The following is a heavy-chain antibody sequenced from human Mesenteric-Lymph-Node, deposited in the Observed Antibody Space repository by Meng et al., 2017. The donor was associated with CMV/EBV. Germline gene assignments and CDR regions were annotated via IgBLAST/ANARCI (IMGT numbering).Heavy chain of an antibody. J-gene: IGHJ6*02. V-gene: IGHV1-69*05. CDR3: ARVKSHDFWSGYWALDYSYGMDV. Sequence: SVKVSCKASGGTFSSYAISWVRQAPGQGLEWMGGIIPIFGTANYAQKFQGRVTVTTDESTSTAYMELSSLRSDDTAVYYCARVKSHDFWSGYWALDYSYGMDVWGQGTTVTVSS. D-gene: IGHD3-3*01. CDR2: IIPIFGTA. CDR1: GGTFSSYA.